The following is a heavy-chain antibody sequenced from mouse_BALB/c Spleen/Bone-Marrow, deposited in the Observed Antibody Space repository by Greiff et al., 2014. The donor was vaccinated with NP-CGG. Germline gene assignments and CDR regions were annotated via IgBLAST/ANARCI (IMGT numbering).Heavy chain of an antibody. CDR2: IDPANGNT. V-gene: IGHV14-3*02. D-gene: IGHD2-3*01. Sequence: VQLKESGAELVKPGASVKLSCTASGFNIKDTYMHWVKQRPEQGLEWIGRIDPANGNTKYDPKFQGKATITANTSSNTAYLQLSSLTSEDTAVYYCARWLLNYYATDYWGQGTSVTVSS. CDR3: ARWLLNYYATDY. J-gene: IGHJ4*01. CDR1: GFNIKDTY.